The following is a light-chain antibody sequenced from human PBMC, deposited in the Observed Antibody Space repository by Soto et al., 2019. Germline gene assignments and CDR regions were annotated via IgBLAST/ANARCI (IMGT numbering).Light chain of an antibody. J-gene: IGKJ4*01. V-gene: IGKV3-15*01. CDR3: QQYDNWPLT. Sequence: MTHSPATLSVSPGERATLSCRASQSVSSNLAWYQHKPGQAPRLLIYGASTRATGIPARFSGSGSGAEFTLTISSLQSEDFAVYYCQQYDNWPLTFGGGTKVDIK. CDR1: QSVSSN. CDR2: GAS.